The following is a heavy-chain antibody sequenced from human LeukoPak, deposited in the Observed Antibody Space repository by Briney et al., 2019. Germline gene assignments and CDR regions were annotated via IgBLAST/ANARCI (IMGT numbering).Heavy chain of an antibody. CDR2: INPSGGST. D-gene: IGHD5-24*01. J-gene: IGHJ4*02. CDR1: GYTLTELS. V-gene: IGHV1-46*01. Sequence: ASVKVSCKVSGYTLTELSMHWVRQAPGQGLEWMGIINPSGGSTSYAQKFQGRVTMTRDTSTSTVYMELSSLRSEDTAVYYCARAVEMATFGYWGQGTLVTVSS. CDR3: ARAVEMATFGY.